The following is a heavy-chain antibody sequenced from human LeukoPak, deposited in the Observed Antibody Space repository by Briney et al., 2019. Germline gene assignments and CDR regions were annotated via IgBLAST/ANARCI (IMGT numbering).Heavy chain of an antibody. CDR2: IYSSGNT. CDR3: ARGHYDILTGYLSFFDY. D-gene: IGHD3-9*01. J-gene: IGHJ4*02. CDR1: GGSISSYY. V-gene: IGHV4-4*07. Sequence: SETLSLTCTVSGGSISSYYWSWIRQPAGKGQEWVARIYSSGNTIYNPALKSRVTMSVDTSNNQFSLKLSSVTAADTAVYYCARGHYDILTGYLSFFDYWGQGTLVTVSS.